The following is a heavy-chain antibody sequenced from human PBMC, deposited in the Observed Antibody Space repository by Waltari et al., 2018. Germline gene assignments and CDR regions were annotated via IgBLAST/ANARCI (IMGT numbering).Heavy chain of an antibody. CDR3: ARHSSSWFGELYPYYFDY. J-gene: IGHJ4*02. V-gene: IGHV4-39*01. Sequence: QLQLQESGPGLVKPSETLSLTCTVSGGSISSSSYYWGWIRQHPGKGLEWIGSIYYSGSTYYNPSLKSRVTISVDTSKNQFSLKLSSVTAADTAVYYCARHSSSWFGELYPYYFDYWGQGTLVTVSS. CDR2: IYYSGST. CDR1: GGSISSSSYY. D-gene: IGHD3-10*01.